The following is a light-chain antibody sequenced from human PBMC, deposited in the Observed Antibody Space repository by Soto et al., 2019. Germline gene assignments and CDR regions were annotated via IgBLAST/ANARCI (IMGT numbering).Light chain of an antibody. CDR1: SNDVGSYNL. V-gene: IGLV2-23*01. Sequence: QSALTQPASVSGSPGQSITISCTGTSNDVGSYNLVSWYQQHPGKAPKLMIYEGSKRPSGVSNRFSGSKSGNTASLTISGLQAEDEADYYCSSYAGNSNVIFGGGTQLTVL. CDR3: SSYAGNSNVI. CDR2: EGS. J-gene: IGLJ2*01.